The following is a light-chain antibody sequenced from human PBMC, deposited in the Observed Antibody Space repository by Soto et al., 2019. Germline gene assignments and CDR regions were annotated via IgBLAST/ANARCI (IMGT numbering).Light chain of an antibody. CDR3: SSYTSSSTLLYV. Sequence: QSALTQPASVSGSPGQSITISCTGTSSDVRGYNYVSWYQQHPGKAPKLMIYEVTNRPSGVSNRFSGSKSGNTASLTISGLQAEDEADYYCSSYTSSSTLLYVFGTGTQLTVL. CDR2: EVT. CDR1: SSDVRGYNY. V-gene: IGLV2-14*01. J-gene: IGLJ1*01.